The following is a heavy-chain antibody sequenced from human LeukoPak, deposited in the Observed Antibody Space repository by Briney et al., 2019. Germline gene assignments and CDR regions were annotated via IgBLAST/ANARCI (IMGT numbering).Heavy chain of an antibody. CDR3: ARDPLRGSSWYFQGLDAFDI. CDR1: GYTFTSYY. J-gene: IGHJ3*02. Sequence: GASVKVSCKASGYTFTSYYMHWVRQAPGQGLEWMGIINPSGGSTSYAQKFQGRVTMTRDTSTSTVYMELSSLRSEDTAVYYCARDPLRGSSWYFQGLDAFDIWGQGTMVTVSS. CDR2: INPSGGST. D-gene: IGHD6-13*01. V-gene: IGHV1-46*01.